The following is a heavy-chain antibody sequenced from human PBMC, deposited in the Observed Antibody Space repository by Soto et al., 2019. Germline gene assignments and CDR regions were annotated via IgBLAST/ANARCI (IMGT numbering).Heavy chain of an antibody. Sequence: QVQLQQWGAGLLKPSETLSLTCAVYGGSFSGYYWSWIRQPPGKGLEWIGEINHSGSTNYNPSLKARGIISVDTSKNHVTVKLSAVTAADTSVYYCARGFAGWYSTDAFEIWGRGTMVTDSS. V-gene: IGHV4-34*01. CDR1: GGSFSGYY. D-gene: IGHD6-19*01. CDR2: INHSGST. CDR3: ARGFAGWYSTDAFEI. J-gene: IGHJ3*02.